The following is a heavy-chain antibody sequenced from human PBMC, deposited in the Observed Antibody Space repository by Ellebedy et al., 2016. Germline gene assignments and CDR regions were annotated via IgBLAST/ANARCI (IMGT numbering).Heavy chain of an antibody. CDR1: GGTFSSYA. Sequence: SVKVSXXASGGTFSSYAISWVRQAPGQGLEWMGGIIPIFGTANYAQKFQGRVTITADKSTSTAYMELSSLRSEDTAVYYCARDGDDYGDPGGWGQGTLVTVSS. J-gene: IGHJ4*02. D-gene: IGHD4-17*01. CDR2: IIPIFGTA. V-gene: IGHV1-69*06. CDR3: ARDGDDYGDPGG.